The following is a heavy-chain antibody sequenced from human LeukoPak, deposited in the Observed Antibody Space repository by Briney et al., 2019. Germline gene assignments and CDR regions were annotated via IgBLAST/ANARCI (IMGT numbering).Heavy chain of an antibody. Sequence: SETLSLTCAVYGESLNGHYWSWIRQSPGKGLEWIGEGSERGGTKFNPSLKSRVTISADTSKNQFSLKLSSVTAADTAVYHCAKNGQSGFSFDPWGRGTLVTVSS. J-gene: IGHJ5*02. CDR3: AKNGQSGFSFDP. D-gene: IGHD1-26*01. V-gene: IGHV4-34*01. CDR2: GSERGGT. CDR1: GESLNGHY.